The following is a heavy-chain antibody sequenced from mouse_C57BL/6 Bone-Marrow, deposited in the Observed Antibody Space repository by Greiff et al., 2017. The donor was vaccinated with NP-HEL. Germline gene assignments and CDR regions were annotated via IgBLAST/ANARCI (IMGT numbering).Heavy chain of an antibody. D-gene: IGHD1-1*01. J-gene: IGHJ1*03. Sequence: LVESGGGLVKPGGSLKLSCAASGFTFSDYGMHWVRQAPEKGLEWVAYISSGSSTIYYADTVKGRFTISRDNAKTTLFLQMTSLRSEDTAMYYCANSLTTVVAHWYFDVWGTGTTVTVSS. V-gene: IGHV5-17*01. CDR1: GFTFSDYG. CDR3: ANSLTTVVAHWYFDV. CDR2: ISSGSSTI.